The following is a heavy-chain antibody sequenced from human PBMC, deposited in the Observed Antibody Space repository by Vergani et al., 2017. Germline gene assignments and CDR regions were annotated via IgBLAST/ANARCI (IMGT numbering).Heavy chain of an antibody. Sequence: QVQLVESGGGVVQPGGSLRLSCIASGFTFRIYGMHWVRQAPGKGLEWVAFIRYDGTKRFYGDSVKGRFTISRDNSQTTVFLQMNSLRADDSAVYYCTKAGQYDSGNFHDSWGQGALVTGAS. V-gene: IGHV3-30*02. CDR2: IRYDGTKR. D-gene: IGHD3-22*01. CDR1: GFTFRIYG. J-gene: IGHJ1*01. CDR3: TKAGQYDSGNFHDS.